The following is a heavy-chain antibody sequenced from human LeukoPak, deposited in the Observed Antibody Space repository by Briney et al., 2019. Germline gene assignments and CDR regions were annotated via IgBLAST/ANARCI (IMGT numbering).Heavy chain of an antibody. Sequence: ESRKISCQGSGYSFATYWIGWVRQMPGKGLEWTGIIYPGDSDTIYSPSFQGQVTISADKSISTAYLQWSSLKASDTAMYYCARQMVRGAVDVWGRETTVTVSS. J-gene: IGHJ6*02. CDR1: GYSFATYW. V-gene: IGHV5-51*01. CDR3: ARQMVRGAVDV. CDR2: IYPGDSDT. D-gene: IGHD3-10*01.